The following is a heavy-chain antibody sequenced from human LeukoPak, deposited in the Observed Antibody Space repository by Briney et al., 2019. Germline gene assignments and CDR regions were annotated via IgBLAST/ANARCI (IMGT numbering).Heavy chain of an antibody. D-gene: IGHD6-19*01. J-gene: IGHJ4*02. V-gene: IGHV3-23*01. CDR2: ISGSGGST. CDR1: GFTFSSYA. Sequence: GGSLRLSCAASGFTFSSYAMSWVRQAPGKGLGWVSAISGSGGSTYYADSVKGRFTISRDNSKNTLYLQMNSLRAEDTAVYYCAKVSEEGAYSSGWYVEGYYFDYWGQGTLVTVSS. CDR3: AKVSEEGAYSSGWYVEGYYFDY.